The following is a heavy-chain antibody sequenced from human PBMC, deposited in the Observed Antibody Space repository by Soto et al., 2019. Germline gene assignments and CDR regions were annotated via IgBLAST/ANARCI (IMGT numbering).Heavy chain of an antibody. CDR1: GASISSYY. CDR3: ARDSSYDRALGEPFDI. V-gene: IGHV4-59*01. J-gene: IGHJ3*02. D-gene: IGHD5-12*01. Sequence: QVQLQESGPGLVKPSETLSLTCTVSGASISSYYWSWIRQPPGKGLEWIGYIYYSGNTNYNPSLKRRVTISLDTSKSQFSLRLSSVTAADTAVYYCARDSSYDRALGEPFDIWGQGTMVTVSS. CDR2: IYYSGNT.